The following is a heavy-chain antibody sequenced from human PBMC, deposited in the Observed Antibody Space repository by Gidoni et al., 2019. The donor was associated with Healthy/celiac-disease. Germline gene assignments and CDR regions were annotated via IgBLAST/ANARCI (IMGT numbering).Heavy chain of an antibody. V-gene: IGHV4-30-4*01. CDR1: GGSISSGDYY. CDR2: IYYSGST. D-gene: IGHD2-15*01. CDR3: ARVQVAVVAATLFDY. Sequence: QVQLQESGPGLVKPSQTLSLTCTVSGGSISSGDYYWSWIRQPPGKGLEWIGYIYYSGSTYYNPSLKSRVTISVDTSKNQFSLKLSSVTAADTAVYYCARVQVAVVAATLFDYWGQGTLVTVSS. J-gene: IGHJ4*02.